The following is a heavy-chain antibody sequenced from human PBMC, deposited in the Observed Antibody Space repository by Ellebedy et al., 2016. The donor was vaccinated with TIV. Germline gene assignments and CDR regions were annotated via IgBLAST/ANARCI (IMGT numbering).Heavy chain of an antibody. CDR1: GFTFSDYG. V-gene: IGHV3-30*18. CDR2: VSYEGSVQ. J-gene: IGHJ2*01. Sequence: GESLKISCVASGFTFSDYGMHWVRRAPGKGLEWMAVVSYEGSVQYYRDSVKGRFTISRDNSKNTLYLQINSPRVEDTAVYYCAKESKVRAGPWYFDLWGRGTLVTVSS. CDR3: AKESKVRAGPWYFDL. D-gene: IGHD2-2*01.